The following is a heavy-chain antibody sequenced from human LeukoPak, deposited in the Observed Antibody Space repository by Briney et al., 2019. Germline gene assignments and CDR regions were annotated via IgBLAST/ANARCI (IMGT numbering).Heavy chain of an antibody. Sequence: PSETLSLTCTVSGDSISSSSYYWGWIRQPPGKGLEWIGSVSYSGITYYNPSLKSRVTISVDSSKNQFSLKLSSVTAAETAVYYCARVVVPPVERYFDYWGQGTLVTVSS. CDR3: ARVVVPPVERYFDY. J-gene: IGHJ4*02. D-gene: IGHD2-2*01. CDR1: GDSISSSSYY. CDR2: VSYSGIT. V-gene: IGHV4-39*07.